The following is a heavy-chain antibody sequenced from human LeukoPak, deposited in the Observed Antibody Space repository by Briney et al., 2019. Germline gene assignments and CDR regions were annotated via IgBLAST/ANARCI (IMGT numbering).Heavy chain of an antibody. D-gene: IGHD1-1*01. V-gene: IGHV4-39*01. CDR1: GASIRSSSYY. Sequence: SSETLSLTCTVSGASIRSSSYYWVGFRQPPGQALVWIGTIYYTGSTSYNPSLKSRVTISVDTSKNQYSLKLTSVTAADTAVFYCARTTSGSHDYWGQGTLVTVSS. CDR3: ARTTSGSHDY. CDR2: IYYTGST. J-gene: IGHJ4*02.